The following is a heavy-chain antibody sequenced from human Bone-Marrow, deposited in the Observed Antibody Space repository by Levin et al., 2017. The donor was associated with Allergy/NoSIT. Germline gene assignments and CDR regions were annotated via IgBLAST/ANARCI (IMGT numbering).Heavy chain of an antibody. CDR1: GGSFSNYY. CDR2: IHHSGRS. D-gene: IGHD2-2*01. Sequence: SETLSLTCGLYGGSFSNYYWSWIRQSPGKGLEWIGEIHHSGRSNYSPSLTSRVTISLDTSKKQFSLKLTSVTAADTADYYCARERVVPIGYIGRTPLSEPPGYGMDVWGQGTTVIVSS. J-gene: IGHJ6*02. V-gene: IGHV4-34*01. CDR3: ARERVVPIGYIGRTPLSEPPGYGMDV.